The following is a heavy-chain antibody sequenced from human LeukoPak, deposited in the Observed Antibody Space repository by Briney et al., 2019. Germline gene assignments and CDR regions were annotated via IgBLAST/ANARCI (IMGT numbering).Heavy chain of an antibody. CDR2: ISGSGGST. CDR1: GFNFDDYD. J-gene: IGHJ4*02. V-gene: IGHV3-23*01. Sequence: GGSLRLSCAASGFNFDDYDINWVRQVPGKGLEWVSAISGSGGSTYYADSVKGRFTISRDNSKNTLYLQMNSLRAEDTAVYYCARRSGIAVAGAFDYWGQGTLVTVSS. CDR3: ARRSGIAVAGAFDY. D-gene: IGHD6-19*01.